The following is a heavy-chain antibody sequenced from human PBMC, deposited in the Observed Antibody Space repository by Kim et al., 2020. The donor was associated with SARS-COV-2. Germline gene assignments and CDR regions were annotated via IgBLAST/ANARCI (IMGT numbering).Heavy chain of an antibody. CDR1: EYDFNTYW. J-gene: IGHJ5*02. Sequence: GESLKISCTGSEYDFNTYWIAWVRQMPGKGLEWMGLIYPGDSDTKYSPSFEGQVTISADKSISTAYLQWSSLKASDTATYYCARSKTRGIRNGGHRFGPWGQGTPVTDSS. CDR2: IYPGDSDT. V-gene: IGHV5-51*01. CDR3: ARSKTRGIRNGGHRFGP. D-gene: IGHD1-1*01.